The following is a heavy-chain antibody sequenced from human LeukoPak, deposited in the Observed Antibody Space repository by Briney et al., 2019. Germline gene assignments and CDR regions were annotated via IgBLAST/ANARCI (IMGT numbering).Heavy chain of an antibody. CDR3: AREGGRGYSYGPPLAFDY. CDR1: GYTVTSYG. CDR2: ISAYNGNT. V-gene: IGHV1-18*01. J-gene: IGHJ4*02. Sequence: ASVEVSCTASGYTVTSYGISWVRQAPGQGLGWMGWISAYNGNTNYAQKLQGRVTMTTDTSTSTAYMELRSLRSDDTAVYYCAREGGRGYSYGPPLAFDYWGQGTLVTVSS. D-gene: IGHD5-18*01.